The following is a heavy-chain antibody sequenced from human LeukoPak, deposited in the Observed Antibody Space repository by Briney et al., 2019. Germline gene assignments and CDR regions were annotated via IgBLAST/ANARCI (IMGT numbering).Heavy chain of an antibody. CDR3: ARESRATQLDY. CDR2: IYYSGST. CDR1: GGSISSGGYY. D-gene: IGHD1-26*01. Sequence: SQTLSLTCTVSGGSISSGGYYWSWIRQHPGKGLEWIGYIYYSGSTYYNPSLKSRVTISVDTSKNQFSLKLSSVTTADTAVYYCARESRATQLDYWGQGTLVTVSS. J-gene: IGHJ4*02. V-gene: IGHV4-31*03.